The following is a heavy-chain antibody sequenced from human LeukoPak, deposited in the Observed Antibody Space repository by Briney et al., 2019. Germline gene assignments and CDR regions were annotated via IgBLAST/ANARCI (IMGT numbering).Heavy chain of an antibody. CDR3: AARYCSGGSCSRISPWTQKNNWFDP. V-gene: IGHV1-8*01. Sequence: ASVKVSCKASGYTFTSYEINWVRQATGQGLEWMGWMNPNSGNTGYAQKFQGRVTMTRNTSISTAYMELSSLRSEDTAVYYCAARYCSGGSCSRISPWTQKNNWFDPWGQGTLVTVSS. CDR1: GYTFTSYE. D-gene: IGHD2-15*01. CDR2: MNPNSGNT. J-gene: IGHJ5*02.